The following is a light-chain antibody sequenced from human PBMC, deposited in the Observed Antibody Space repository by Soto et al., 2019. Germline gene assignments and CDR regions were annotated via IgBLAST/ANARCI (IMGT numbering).Light chain of an antibody. V-gene: IGKV3-20*01. Sequence: EIVLTQSPGTLSLSPGERAILSCRARQSVSSNFLVWYHQKPGQAPRLLIYAAYSRASGIPDRLSGSGSGTDFTITIGRLEPEDFAVYYCQQYGSSRLTFGGGTKMEIK. CDR1: QSVSSNF. J-gene: IGKJ4*01. CDR3: QQYGSSRLT. CDR2: AAY.